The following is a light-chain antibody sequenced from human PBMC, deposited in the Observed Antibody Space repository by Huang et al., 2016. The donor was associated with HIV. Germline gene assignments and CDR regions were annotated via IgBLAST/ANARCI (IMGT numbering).Light chain of an antibody. CDR3: QQYNNWPGT. V-gene: IGKV3-15*01. CDR1: HSVSSN. CDR2: AAS. J-gene: IGKJ1*01. Sequence: EIVMTQSPATLSVSPGERATLACRVSHSVSSNLGWYQQKPGQAPRLLIYAASTGATGIPARFSGSGSGTEFTLTISSLQSEDFAVYYCQQYNNWPGTFGQGTKVEIK.